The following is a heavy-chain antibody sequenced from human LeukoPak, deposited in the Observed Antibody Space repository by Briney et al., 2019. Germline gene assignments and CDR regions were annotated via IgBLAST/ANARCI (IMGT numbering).Heavy chain of an antibody. D-gene: IGHD6-19*01. J-gene: IGHJ4*02. V-gene: IGHV4-39*01. CDR2: IYYSGSI. CDR3: ARHAAGSGWYPVDY. CDR1: GYSISSGSYY. Sequence: SETLSLTCTVSGYSISSGSYYWGWIRQPPGKGLEWHGSIYYSGSIYHHPSLKSRVTISVDTSKNQFSLKLTSVTAADTAVYYCARHAAGSGWYPVDYWGQGTLVTVSS.